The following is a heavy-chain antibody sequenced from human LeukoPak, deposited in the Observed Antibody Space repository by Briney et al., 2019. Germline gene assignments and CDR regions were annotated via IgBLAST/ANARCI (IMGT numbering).Heavy chain of an antibody. Sequence: SETLSLTCAVYGGSFSGYYWSWIRQPPGKGLEWIGQINHSGSTNYNPSLKSRVTISVDTSKSQFSLKLTSVTAADTAVYYYARDGYGGSRNWFDPWGQGTLVTVSS. D-gene: IGHD2-15*01. V-gene: IGHV4-34*01. CDR3: ARDGYGGSRNWFDP. CDR2: INHSGST. J-gene: IGHJ5*02. CDR1: GGSFSGYY.